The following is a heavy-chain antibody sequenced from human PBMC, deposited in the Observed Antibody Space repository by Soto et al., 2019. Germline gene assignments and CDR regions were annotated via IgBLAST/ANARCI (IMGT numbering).Heavy chain of an antibody. CDR1: GFTFSSYW. J-gene: IGHJ4*02. D-gene: IGHD2-2*01. CDR3: AKDSPPFIVVAPPTFDY. CDR2: IRQDGSNK. V-gene: IGHV3-7*05. Sequence: GSLRLSCAASGFTFSSYWMSWVRQGPGKGLEWVSDIRQDGSNKYYADSVKGRFTISRDNSKNTLYLQMNSLRAEDTAVYYWAKDSPPFIVVAPPTFDYWGQGTLVTVSS.